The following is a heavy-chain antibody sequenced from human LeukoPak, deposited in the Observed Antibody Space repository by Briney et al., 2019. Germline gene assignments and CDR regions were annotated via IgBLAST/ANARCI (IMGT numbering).Heavy chain of an antibody. CDR1: GYTFTSYY. V-gene: IGHV1-46*01. J-gene: IGHJ5*02. CDR2: INPSGGST. Sequence: ASVKVSCKASGYTFTSYYMHWVRQAPGQGLEWMGIINPSGGSTSYAQKFQGRVTMTRDTSTSTVYMGLSSLRSEDTAVYYCARGERGYSYGFLFDPWGQGTLVTVSS. D-gene: IGHD5-18*01. CDR3: ARGERGYSYGFLFDP.